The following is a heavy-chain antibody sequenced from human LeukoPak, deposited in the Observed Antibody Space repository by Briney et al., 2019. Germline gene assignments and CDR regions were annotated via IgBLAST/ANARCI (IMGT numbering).Heavy chain of an antibody. CDR3: ARGGA. V-gene: IGHV4-59*12. CDR1: GGSISSDY. Sequence: TSETLSLTCTVSGGSISSDYWSWIRQPPGKGLEWIGSIYYSGSTYYNPSLKSRVTISVGTSKNQFSLKLSSVTAADTAVYYCARGGAWGQGTLVTVSS. J-gene: IGHJ4*02. CDR2: IYYSGST.